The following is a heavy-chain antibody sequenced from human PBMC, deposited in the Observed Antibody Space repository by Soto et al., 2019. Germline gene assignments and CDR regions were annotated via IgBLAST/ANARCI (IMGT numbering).Heavy chain of an antibody. V-gene: IGHV4-4*07. CDR2: IYTSGST. Sequence: KASETLSLTCLVSGGSISSYYWSWIRQPAGKGLEWIGRIYTSGSTNYHPSLKSRVTMSVDTSKNQFALRLSSVTAADTAVYYCARDARGGYGERGFYFYVGMAVWGQGTMVTVSS. CDR3: ARDARGGYGERGFYFYVGMAV. J-gene: IGHJ6*02. CDR1: GGSISSYY. D-gene: IGHD3-10*01.